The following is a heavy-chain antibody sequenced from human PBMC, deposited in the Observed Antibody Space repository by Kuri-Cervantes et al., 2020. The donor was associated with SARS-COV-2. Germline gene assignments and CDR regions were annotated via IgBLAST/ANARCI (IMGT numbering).Heavy chain of an antibody. CDR2: INPNSGGT. V-gene: IGHV1-2*02. D-gene: IGHD2-21*02. CDR3: ARADPPLAYCGGDCRLFDH. CDR1: GYTFTGYY. J-gene: IGHJ4*02. Sequence: ASVKVSCKASGYTFTGYYMHWVRQAPGQGLEWMGWINPNSGGTNYAQKFQGRVTMTRDTSISTAYMELSRLRPDDTAVYYCARADPPLAYCGGDCRLFDHWGQGTLVTVSS.